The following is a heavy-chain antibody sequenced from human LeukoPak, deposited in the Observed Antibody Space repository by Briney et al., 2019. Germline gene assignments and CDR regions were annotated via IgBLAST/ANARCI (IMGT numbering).Heavy chain of an antibody. Sequence: GGSLRLSCAASGFTFSSYSMNWVRQAPGKVLEWVSSISSSSSYIYYADSVKGRFTISRDNAKNSLYLQMNSLRAEDTAVYYCAKDGYSNSFDYWGQGTLVTVSS. CDR3: AKDGYSNSFDY. J-gene: IGHJ4*02. D-gene: IGHD4-11*01. V-gene: IGHV3-21*01. CDR1: GFTFSSYS. CDR2: ISSSSSYI.